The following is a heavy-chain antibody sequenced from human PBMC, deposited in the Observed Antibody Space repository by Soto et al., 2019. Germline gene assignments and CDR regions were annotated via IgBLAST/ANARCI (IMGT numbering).Heavy chain of an antibody. V-gene: IGHV1-18*01. CDR1: GYSFTTYG. D-gene: IGHD3-22*01. CDR3: ARAVKGYYYDSGGYYNWFDP. J-gene: IGHJ5*02. CDR2: ISAYNGNT. Sequence: ASVKVSCKASGYSFTTYGISWVRQAPGQGLEWMGWISAYNGNTNYAQNLQGRVTMTTDTSTYTAYMELRSLRSDDTAVYYCARAVKGYYYDSGGYYNWFDPWGQEPWSPSPQ.